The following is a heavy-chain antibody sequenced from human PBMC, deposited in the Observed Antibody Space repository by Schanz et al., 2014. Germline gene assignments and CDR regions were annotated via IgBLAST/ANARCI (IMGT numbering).Heavy chain of an antibody. J-gene: IGHJ4*02. CDR1: GFTFSSYG. Sequence: QVQLVESGGGVVQPGRSLRLSCAASGFTFSSYGMHWVRQAPGKGLEWVALIYYNGTNKYYADSVKGRFTISRDNSKNTLYLQMNSLRVEDTAVYYCARDGDFDYWGQGTLVTVSS. V-gene: IGHV3-33*01. CDR2: IYYNGTNK. CDR3: ARDGDFDY.